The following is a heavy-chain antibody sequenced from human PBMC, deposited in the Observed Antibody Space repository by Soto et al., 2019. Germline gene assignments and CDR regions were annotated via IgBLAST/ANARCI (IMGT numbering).Heavy chain of an antibody. J-gene: IGHJ4*02. CDR3: ARQGPGYSSGWKYFDY. D-gene: IGHD6-19*01. Sequence: GESLKISCKGSGYSFTSYWIGWVRQMPGKGLEWMGIIYPGDSDTRYSPSFQGQVTISADKSISTAYLQWSSLKASDTAMYYCARQGPGYSSGWKYFDYWGQGTLVTVSS. CDR2: IYPGDSDT. V-gene: IGHV5-51*01. CDR1: GYSFTSYW.